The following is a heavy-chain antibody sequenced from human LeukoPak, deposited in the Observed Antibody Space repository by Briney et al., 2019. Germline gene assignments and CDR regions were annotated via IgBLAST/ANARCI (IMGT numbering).Heavy chain of an antibody. CDR1: GFTFSNYS. V-gene: IGHV3-64*01. Sequence: GGSLRLSCAASGFTFSNYSMHWVRQAPGKGLEYVSAISSDGGSTYYANSVKGRFTISRDNTKNTLYLQMGSLRAEDMAVYFCRRGGAAPAVDYWGQGTLVTVSS. CDR3: RRGGAAPAVDY. J-gene: IGHJ4*02. D-gene: IGHD6-25*01. CDR2: ISSDGGST.